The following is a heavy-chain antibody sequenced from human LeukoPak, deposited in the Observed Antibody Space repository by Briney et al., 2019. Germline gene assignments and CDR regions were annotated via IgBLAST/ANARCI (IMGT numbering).Heavy chain of an antibody. J-gene: IGHJ3*02. CDR3: AGERGYYFGSGSAGAFDI. CDR2: ISYDGSNK. V-gene: IGHV3-30-3*01. D-gene: IGHD3-3*01. Sequence: GRSLRLSCAASGFTFSSYAMHWVRQAPGKGLEWVAVISYDGSNKYYADSVKGRFTISRDNSKNTLYLQMNSLRAEDTAVYYCAGERGYYFGSGSAGAFDIGGKGTMVPVSS. CDR1: GFTFSSYA.